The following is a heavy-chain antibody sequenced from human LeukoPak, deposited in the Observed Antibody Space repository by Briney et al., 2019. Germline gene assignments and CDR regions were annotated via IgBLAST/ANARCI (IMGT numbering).Heavy chain of an antibody. CDR2: ISSSSSYI. Sequence: GGSLRLSCAASGFTFSSYSMNWVRQAPGKGLEWVSSISSSSSYIYYADSVKGRLTISRDNAKNSLYLQMNSLRAEDTAVYYCAREAGQYYFDYWGQGTLVTVSS. V-gene: IGHV3-21*01. J-gene: IGHJ4*02. D-gene: IGHD6-19*01. CDR3: AREAGQYYFDY. CDR1: GFTFSSYS.